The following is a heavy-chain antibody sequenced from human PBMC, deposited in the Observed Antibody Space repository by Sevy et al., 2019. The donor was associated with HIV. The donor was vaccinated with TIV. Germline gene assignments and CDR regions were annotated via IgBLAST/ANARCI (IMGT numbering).Heavy chain of an antibody. CDR2: INSDGRST. CDR3: ARVVSIAAPFDY. D-gene: IGHD6-6*01. V-gene: IGHV3-74*01. CDR1: GFTFSSYW. Sequence: GGSLRLSCAASGFTFSSYWMHWVRQAPGKGLVWVSRINSDGRSTSYAESEKGRFTISRDNAKNTWYLQMNSLRAEDTAVYYCARVVSIAAPFDYWGQGTLVTVSS. J-gene: IGHJ4*02.